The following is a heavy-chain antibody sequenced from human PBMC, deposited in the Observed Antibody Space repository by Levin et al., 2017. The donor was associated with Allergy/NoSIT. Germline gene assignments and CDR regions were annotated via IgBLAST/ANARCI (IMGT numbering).Heavy chain of an antibody. V-gene: IGHV4-34*01. J-gene: IGHJ4*02. D-gene: IGHD6-13*01. CDR2: INHSGST. CDR3: ARGRAAVQN. CDR1: GGSFSGYY. Sequence: SQTLSLTCAVYGGSFSGYYWSWIRQPPGKGLEWIGEINHSGSTNYNPSLKSRVTISVDTSKNQFSLKLSSVTAADTAVYYCARGRAAVQNWGQGTLVTVSS.